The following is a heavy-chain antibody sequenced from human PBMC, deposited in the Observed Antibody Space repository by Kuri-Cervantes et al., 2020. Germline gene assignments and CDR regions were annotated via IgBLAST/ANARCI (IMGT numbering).Heavy chain of an antibody. V-gene: IGHV4-31*03. CDR2: IYYSGST. D-gene: IGHD3-3*01. Sequence: SETLSLTCIVSGGSISSGGYYWSWIRQHPGKGLEWIGYIYYSGSTYYNPSLKSRVTISVDTSKNQFSLKLSSVTAADTAVYYCARTGYYDFWSGKDYYYYGMAVWGQGNTV. J-gene: IGHJ6*01. CDR3: ARTGYYDFWSGKDYYYYGMAV. CDR1: GGSISSGGYY.